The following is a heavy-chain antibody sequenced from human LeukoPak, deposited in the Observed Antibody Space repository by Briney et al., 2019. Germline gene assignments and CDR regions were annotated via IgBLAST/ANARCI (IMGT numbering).Heavy chain of an antibody. D-gene: IGHD3-3*01. CDR2: INPNSGGT. J-gene: IGHJ4*02. Sequence: ASVKVSCKASGYTFTGYYIHWVRQAPGQGLEWMGWINPNSGGTNYAQKFQGRVTMTRDTSISTAYMELSRLRSDDTAVYYCARDLLRFLPPDYWGQGTLVTVSS. V-gene: IGHV1-2*02. CDR3: ARDLLRFLPPDY. CDR1: GYTFTGYY.